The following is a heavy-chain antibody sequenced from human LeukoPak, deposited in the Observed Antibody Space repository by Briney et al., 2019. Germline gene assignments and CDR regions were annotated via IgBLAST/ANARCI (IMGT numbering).Heavy chain of an antibody. J-gene: IGHJ4*02. Sequence: SETLSLTCTVSGGSVSSDNYYWSWIRQPPGKGLEWIGYIYYSGSTNYNPSLKSRVTVSLDKSKNHLSLNLTSVTAADTAVYYCSRENGAFSPFGYWGQGTLVTVPS. V-gene: IGHV4-61*03. CDR1: GGSVSSDNYY. D-gene: IGHD2-8*01. CDR3: SRENGAFSPFGY. CDR2: IYYSGST.